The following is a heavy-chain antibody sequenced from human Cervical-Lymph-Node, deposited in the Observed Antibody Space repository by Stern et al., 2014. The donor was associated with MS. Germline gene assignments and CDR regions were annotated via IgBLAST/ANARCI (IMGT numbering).Heavy chain of an antibody. CDR3: AKDLGRGVVVVPLYGLDV. CDR2: ISDCGVYT. CDR1: GFTFSAYA. D-gene: IGHD2-2*01. V-gene: IGHV3-23*04. J-gene: IGHJ6*02. Sequence: EVQLVGSGGGLVQPGGSLRLSCAASGFTFSAYAFSWVRQAPGKGLEWVSSISDCGVYTYSAVSVKGRFTIYRANSKSMLYLEMQSLSAEDTAVYHCAKDLGRGVVVVPLYGLDVWGQGTTVTVSS.